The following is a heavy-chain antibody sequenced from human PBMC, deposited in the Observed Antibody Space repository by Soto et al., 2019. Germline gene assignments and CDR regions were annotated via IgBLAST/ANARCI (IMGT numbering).Heavy chain of an antibody. J-gene: IGHJ4*02. V-gene: IGHV4-30-2*01. CDR3: ARERGGYGLFDS. Sequence: SETLSLTCTVSGGSISNAAYSWSWIRQPPGKGLEWIGYIYPSGMPFYNPSLRSRVTISIDRSNDQFSLNLRSVTAADTAVYYCARERGGYGLFDSWGQGTLVTVS. CDR1: GGSISNAAYS. D-gene: IGHD5-18*01. CDR2: IYPSGMP.